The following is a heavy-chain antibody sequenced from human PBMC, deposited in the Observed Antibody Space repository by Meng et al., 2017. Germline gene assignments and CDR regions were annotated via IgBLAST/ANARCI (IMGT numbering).Heavy chain of an antibody. J-gene: IGHJ5*02. V-gene: IGHV3-74*01. Sequence: EVRPGESGGGLVQSGGSLRLSCTASGFTFRNYWMHWVRQAPGKGLVWVSRIKPDGIMTVYADSVKGRFTISRDNAKNTLYLQMNSLRSDDTAVYYCARSDWFDPWGQGTLVTVSS. CDR2: IKPDGIMT. CDR3: ARSDWFDP. CDR1: GFTFRNYW.